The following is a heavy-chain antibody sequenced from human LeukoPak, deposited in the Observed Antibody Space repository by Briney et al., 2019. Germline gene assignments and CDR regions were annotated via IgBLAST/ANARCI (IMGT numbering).Heavy chain of an antibody. J-gene: IGHJ6*02. D-gene: IGHD3-10*01. CDR2: INHSGST. V-gene: IGHV4-34*01. Sequence: SETLSLTCAVYGGSFSGYYWSWIRQPPGKGLEWIGEINHSGSTNYNPSLKSRATISVDTSKNQFSLMLSSVTAADTAVYYCARSIRPAVTMVRGAPDVWGQGTTVTVSS. CDR1: GGSFSGYY. CDR3: ARSIRPAVTMVRGAPDV.